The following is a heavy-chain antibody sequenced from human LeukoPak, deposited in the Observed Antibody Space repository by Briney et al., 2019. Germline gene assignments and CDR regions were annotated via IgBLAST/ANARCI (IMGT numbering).Heavy chain of an antibody. J-gene: IGHJ6*03. V-gene: IGHV1-18*01. Sequence: ASVKVSCKASGYTFTSYGISWVRPAPGQGLEWMGWISAYNGNTNYAQKLQGRVTMTTDTSTSTAYMELRSLRSDDTAVYYCARVCRWEVGSYYYYYYMDVWGKGTTVTISS. CDR1: GYTFTSYG. CDR2: ISAYNGNT. CDR3: ARVCRWEVGSYYYYYYMDV. D-gene: IGHD1-26*01.